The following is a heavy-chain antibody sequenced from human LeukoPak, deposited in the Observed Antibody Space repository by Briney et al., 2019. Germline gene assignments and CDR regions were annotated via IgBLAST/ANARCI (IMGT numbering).Heavy chain of an antibody. D-gene: IGHD3-16*02. Sequence: PSETLSLTCAVYGGSFSGYYWSWIRQPPGKGLGWIGEINHSGSTNYNPSLKSRVTISVDTSKNQFSLKLSSVTAADTAVYYCARSVYDYVWGSYRYRHFDYWGQGTLVTVSS. CDR1: GGSFSGYY. V-gene: IGHV4-34*01. CDR2: INHSGST. CDR3: ARSVYDYVWGSYRYRHFDY. J-gene: IGHJ4*02.